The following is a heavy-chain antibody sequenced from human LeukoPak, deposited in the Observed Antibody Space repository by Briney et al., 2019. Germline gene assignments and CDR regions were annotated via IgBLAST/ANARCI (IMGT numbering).Heavy chain of an antibody. CDR1: GGSTINYF. Sequence: KSSETLSLTCTVSGGSTINYFRSWIRQPAGKGLEWIGHIYSSGTTHYNPSLNNRVTISLDTSKSQFSLHLNSVTPADTAVYYCARAEGSGSGAYTLDYWGQGILVTVSS. J-gene: IGHJ4*02. V-gene: IGHV4-4*07. D-gene: IGHD3-10*01. CDR3: ARAEGSGSGAYTLDY. CDR2: IYSSGTT.